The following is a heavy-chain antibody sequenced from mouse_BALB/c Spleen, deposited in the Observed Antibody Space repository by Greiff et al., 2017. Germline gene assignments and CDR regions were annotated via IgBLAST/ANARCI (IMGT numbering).Heavy chain of an antibody. J-gene: IGHJ4*01. D-gene: IGHD2-14*01. CDR3: TRDRGVPAMDY. CDR2: ISSGGSYT. Sequence: EVKLVESGGGLVKPGGSLKLSCVASGFTFSSYTMSWVRQTPEKKLEWVATISSGGSYTYYPDSVKGRFTISRDNAKNTLYLQMSSLKSEDTAMYYCTRDRGVPAMDYWGQGTSVTVSA. CDR1: GFTFSSYT. V-gene: IGHV5-6-4*01.